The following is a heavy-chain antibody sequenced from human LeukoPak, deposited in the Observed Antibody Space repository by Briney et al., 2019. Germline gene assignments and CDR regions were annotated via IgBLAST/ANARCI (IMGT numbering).Heavy chain of an antibody. V-gene: IGHV1-8*01. D-gene: IGHD3-22*01. CDR1: GYIFSRFD. Sequence: ASVKVSCKTSGYIFSRFDINWVRQAPGQGLEWMGWNNPKSGSTGYSQRFQGRVTMTSNTSTSTAFLELKSVTFEDTAVYYCARGVDSKNWGQGTLVTVSS. CDR3: ARGVDSKN. J-gene: IGHJ4*01. CDR2: NNPKSGST.